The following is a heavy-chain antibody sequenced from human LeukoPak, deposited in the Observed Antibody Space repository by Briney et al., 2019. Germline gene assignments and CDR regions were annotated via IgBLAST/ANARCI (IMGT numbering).Heavy chain of an antibody. CDR1: GYTFTGYY. CDR3: AREFPLLWFGELLSPPTPDGMDV. V-gene: IGHV1-2*02. D-gene: IGHD3-10*01. J-gene: IGHJ6*02. Sequence: ASVKVSCKASGYTFTGYYMHWVRQAPGQGLEWMGWINPNSGGTNYAQKFQGRVTMTRDTSISTAYMELSRLRSDDTAVYYCAREFPLLWFGELLSPPTPDGMDVWGQGTTVTVSS. CDR2: INPNSGGT.